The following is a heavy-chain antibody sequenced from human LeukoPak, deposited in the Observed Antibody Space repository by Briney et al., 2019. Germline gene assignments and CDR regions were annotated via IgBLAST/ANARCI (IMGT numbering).Heavy chain of an antibody. J-gene: IGHJ4*02. CDR3: TTSLTYYYDSSGYPFDY. CDR1: GFTFSNAW. CDR2: IESKTDGGTT. D-gene: IGHD3-22*01. Sequence: GGSLRLSCAASGFTFSNAWMSWVRQAPGEGLEWVGRIESKTDGGTTDYAAPVKGRFTISRDDSKNTLYLQMNSLKTEDTAVYYCTTSLTYYYDSSGYPFDYWGQGTLLTVSS. V-gene: IGHV3-15*04.